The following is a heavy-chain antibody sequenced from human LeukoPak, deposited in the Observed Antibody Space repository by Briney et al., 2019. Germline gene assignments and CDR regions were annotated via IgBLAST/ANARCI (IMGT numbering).Heavy chain of an antibody. J-gene: IGHJ2*01. D-gene: IGHD5-24*01. V-gene: IGHV4-34*01. CDR1: GGSFSNYY. Sequence: SETLSLTCAVYGGSFSNYYWSWIRQSPGKGMEWIAEINHSGSTHFNPSLESRVTISVDTSKNQISLMLTSVTAADTAVYYCAASRDDGRRHWYFDFWGRGSLVTVSS. CDR3: AASRDDGRRHWYFDF. CDR2: INHSGST.